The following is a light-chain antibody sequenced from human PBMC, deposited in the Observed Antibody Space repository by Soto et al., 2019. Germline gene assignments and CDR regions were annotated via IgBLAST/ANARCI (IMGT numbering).Light chain of an antibody. CDR1: SSDVGAYNY. Sequence: QSALTQPASVSGSPGQSLTFSCSGASSDVGAYNYVSWFQHHPGKAPKLMIYEVSNRPPGVSDRFAGSKSGNTASLTISGLQAEDEADYYCASYTSSSTSVIFGRGTKLTVL. CDR2: EVS. CDR3: ASYTSSSTSVI. J-gene: IGLJ2*01. V-gene: IGLV2-14*01.